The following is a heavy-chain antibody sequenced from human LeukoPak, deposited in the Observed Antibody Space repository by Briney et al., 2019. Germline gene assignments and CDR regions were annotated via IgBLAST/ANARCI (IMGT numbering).Heavy chain of an antibody. Sequence: GGSLRLSCTASGFIVSSDNMMWVRQAPGKGLEWVSIFYGGGSTYYADSVKGRFTISRDNSKNTLYLQMNSLRTDDTAVYYCARDGHLYKGPIVNYAFDLWGQGTMVTVSS. CDR3: ARDGHLYKGPIVNYAFDL. D-gene: IGHD2-21*01. CDR1: GFIVSSDN. CDR2: FYGGGST. V-gene: IGHV3-53*01. J-gene: IGHJ3*01.